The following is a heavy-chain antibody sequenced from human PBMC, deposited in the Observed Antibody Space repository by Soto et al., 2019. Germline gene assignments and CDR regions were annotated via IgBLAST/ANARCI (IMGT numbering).Heavy chain of an antibody. CDR3: ARATDMATITEFVY. D-gene: IGHD5-12*01. CDR2: IMPMINTT. V-gene: IGHV1-69*06. CDR1: GGTFSSYA. Sequence: QVQLVKSGTEVKKPGSSVKVSCKASGGTFSSYAISWVRQAPGQGLEWMGGIMPMINTTNYAKRFQGRVTITADNSTSTVYMELNSLRSEDTAVYYCARATDMATITEFVYWGQGTLVTVSS. J-gene: IGHJ4*02.